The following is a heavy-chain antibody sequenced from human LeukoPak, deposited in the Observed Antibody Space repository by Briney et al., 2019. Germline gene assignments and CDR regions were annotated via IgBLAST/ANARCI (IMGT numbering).Heavy chain of an antibody. CDR1: GYTLTELS. CDR3: ARDAPYYYDSSGYFFDY. Sequence: GASVKVSCKVSGYTLTELSMHWVRQAPGQGLEWMGWINTNTGNPTYAQGFTGRFVFSLDTSVSTAYLQISSLKAEDTAVYYCARDAPYYYDSSGYFFDYWGQGTLVTVSS. J-gene: IGHJ4*02. V-gene: IGHV7-4-1*02. CDR2: INTNTGNP. D-gene: IGHD3-22*01.